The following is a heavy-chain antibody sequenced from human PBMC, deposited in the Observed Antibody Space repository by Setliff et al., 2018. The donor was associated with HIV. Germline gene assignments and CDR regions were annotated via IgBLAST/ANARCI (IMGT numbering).Heavy chain of an antibody. CDR3: ARHSPSDY. J-gene: IGHJ4*02. Sequence: PGGSLRLSCVGSGFTFNDYHISWIRQPPGKGLEWIGEINHSGSTNYNPSLKSRVTISVDTSKNQFSLKLSSVTAADTAVYYCARHSPSDYWGQGTLVTVSS. CDR1: GFTFNDYH. CDR2: INHSGST. V-gene: IGHV4-34*01.